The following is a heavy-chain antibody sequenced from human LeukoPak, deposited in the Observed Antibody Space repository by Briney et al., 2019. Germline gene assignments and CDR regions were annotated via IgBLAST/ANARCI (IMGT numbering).Heavy chain of an antibody. D-gene: IGHD6-19*01. CDR2: INHSGCT. J-gene: IGHJ5*02. CDR1: GESFRGYY. CDR3: ARRIAVAGRLKGLGWFDP. V-gene: IGHV4-34*01. Sequence: SVTLSLTCAVYGESFRGYYWSWIRQPPGKAREWIGEINHSGCTNYNTSLKSRVTISVDTCKNQFSLKLSSVTAADTAVYYCARRIAVAGRLKGLGWFDPWGEGTLVTVSS.